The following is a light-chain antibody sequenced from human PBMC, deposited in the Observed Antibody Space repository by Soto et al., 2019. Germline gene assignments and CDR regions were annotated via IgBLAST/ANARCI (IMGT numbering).Light chain of an antibody. CDR3: SSYTNINTRACV. V-gene: IGLV2-14*01. CDR2: EVT. J-gene: IGLJ1*01. CDR1: SGDIGSYNR. Sequence: QSALTQPASVSGSPGQSITISCTGTSGDIGSYNRVSWYQQHPGKASKLIIYEVTDRPSGVSNRFSGSKSGNTASLTISGLQAEDEAEYYCSSYTNINTRACVFGTGTKVTV.